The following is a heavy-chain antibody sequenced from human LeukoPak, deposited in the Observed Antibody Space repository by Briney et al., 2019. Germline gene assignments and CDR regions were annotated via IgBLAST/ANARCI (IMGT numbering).Heavy chain of an antibody. CDR2: IYHNGST. D-gene: IGHD3/OR15-3a*01. J-gene: IGHJ3*02. CDR1: GGSISSGGYS. V-gene: IGHV4-30-2*01. CDR3: ARDRTSYGNAFDI. Sequence: SQTLSLTCAVSGGSISSGGYSWSWIRQLPGKGLEWIGYIYHNGSTYYNPSLKRRCTISVDRTKNQFCLELSAVTAADTAVYYCARDRTSYGNAFDIWGQGTMVTVSS.